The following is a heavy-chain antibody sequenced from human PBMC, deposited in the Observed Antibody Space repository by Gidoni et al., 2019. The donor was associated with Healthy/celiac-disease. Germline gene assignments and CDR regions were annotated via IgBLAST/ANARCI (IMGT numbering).Heavy chain of an antibody. J-gene: IGHJ6*02. CDR1: GGSISRGGYY. Sequence: QVQLQESGPGLVKPSQTLSLTCTVPGGSISRGGYYWSWIRQHQGKGLEWIGYIYYSGSTYYNPSLKSRVTISVDTSKNQFSLKLSSVTAADTAVYYCARRDSGYDGPYYYGMDVWGQGTTVTVSS. CDR3: ARRDSGYDGPYYYGMDV. D-gene: IGHD5-12*01. CDR2: IYYSGST. V-gene: IGHV4-31*03.